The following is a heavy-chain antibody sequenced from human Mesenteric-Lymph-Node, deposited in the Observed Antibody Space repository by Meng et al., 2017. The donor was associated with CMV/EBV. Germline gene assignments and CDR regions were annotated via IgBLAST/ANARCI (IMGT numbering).Heavy chain of an antibody. CDR1: GFTFRNYD. CDR3: ARVDMVTYFGMDV. J-gene: IGHJ6*02. V-gene: IGHV3-48*03. Sequence: GGSLRLSCAASGFTFRNYDMNWVRQAPGKGLEWVSYISNSGNGIYYTDSVKGRFSISRDNAKNSLYLDMDSLRVEDTAIYYCARVDMVTYFGMDVWGQGTTVTVSS. CDR2: ISNSGNGI. D-gene: IGHD3-10*01.